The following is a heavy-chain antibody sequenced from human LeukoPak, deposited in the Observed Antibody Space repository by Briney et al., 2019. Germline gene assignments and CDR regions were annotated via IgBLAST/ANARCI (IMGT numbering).Heavy chain of an antibody. V-gene: IGHV3-7*01. J-gene: IGHJ4*01. CDR1: GFTFSSCW. CDR2: IKQDGSEK. Sequence: GGSLRLSCAASGFTFSSCWMNWVRQAPGKGLEWMANIKQDGSEKYYVDSVRGRFTISKDNAKNSLYMQMNSLRAEDTAVYYCARESDVPFDYWGQGTLVTVSS. CDR3: ARESDVPFDY. D-gene: IGHD3-16*01.